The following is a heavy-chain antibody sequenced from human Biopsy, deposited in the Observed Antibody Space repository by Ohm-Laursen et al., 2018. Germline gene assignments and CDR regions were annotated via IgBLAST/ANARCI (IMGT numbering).Heavy chain of an antibody. CDR2: IIPIAGIT. D-gene: IGHD3-10*01. J-gene: IGHJ6*02. CDR1: GDTFSRSA. V-gene: IGHV1-69*04. CDR3: ARGGSGSGYYGMDV. Sequence: SSVKVSCKASGDTFSRSAFFWVRQAPGQGLGYLGRIIPIAGITNHAQTFQGRITLTADKSTFMVYMELSRLRSDDTAIYYCARGGSGSGYYGMDVWGQGATVSVSS.